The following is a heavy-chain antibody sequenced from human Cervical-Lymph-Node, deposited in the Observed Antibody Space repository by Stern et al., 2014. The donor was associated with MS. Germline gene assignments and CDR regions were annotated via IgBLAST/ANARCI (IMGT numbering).Heavy chain of an antibody. J-gene: IGHJ6*02. CDR1: GGTFSSQA. D-gene: IGHD1-1*01. CDR3: ARDEIGQTTTHYYYYGMDV. Sequence: VQLEESGAEVKKPWSSVKVSCKASGGTFSSQALSCVLQAPGQGLEWLGGIIHIFGAVHYAQKSQGRVTITAEESTSTVYMERRGLRSDDTAVYYCARDEIGQTTTHYYYYGMDVWGQGTTVTVSS. CDR2: IIHIFGAV. V-gene: IGHV1-69*01.